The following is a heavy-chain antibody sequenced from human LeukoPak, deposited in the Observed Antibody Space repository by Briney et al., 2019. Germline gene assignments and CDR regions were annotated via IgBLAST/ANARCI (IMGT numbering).Heavy chain of an antibody. CDR2: IYYSGST. V-gene: IGHV4-39*07. Sequence: SETLSLTCTVSGGSISSSSYYWGWIRQPPGKGLEWIGSIYYSGSTYYNPSLKSRVTISVDTSKNQFSLKLSSVTAADTAVYYCARDPYGDYPNTNWFDPWGQGTLVTVSS. CDR3: ARDPYGDYPNTNWFDP. D-gene: IGHD4-17*01. CDR1: GGSISSSSYY. J-gene: IGHJ5*02.